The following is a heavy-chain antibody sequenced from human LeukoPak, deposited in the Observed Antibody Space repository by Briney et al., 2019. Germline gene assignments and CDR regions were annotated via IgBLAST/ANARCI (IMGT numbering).Heavy chain of an antibody. D-gene: IGHD3-16*01. CDR3: VNPLLYYDGPRVNY. V-gene: IGHV3-23*05. CDR2: INSNGFST. J-gene: IGHJ4*02. Sequence: GGSLRLSCATSGFSFSGYAMTWVHQAPGKGLEWVSAINSNGFSTYYADSVKGRFTISRDNSNNTVYLQMNNLRPEDTAMYHCVNPLLYYDGPRVNYWGQGTLVTVSS. CDR1: GFSFSGYA.